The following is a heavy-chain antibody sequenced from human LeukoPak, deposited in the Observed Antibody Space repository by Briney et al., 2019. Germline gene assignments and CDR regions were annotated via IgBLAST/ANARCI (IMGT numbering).Heavy chain of an antibody. CDR1: GGSFSGYY. Sequence: SETLSLTCAVYGGSFSGYYWSWIRQPPGKGLEWIGEINHSGSTNYNPSLKSRVTISVDTSKNQFSLKLSSVTAADTAVYYCARARIFGVVISRRYNWFDPWGQGTLVTVSS. D-gene: IGHD3-3*01. CDR2: INHSGST. J-gene: IGHJ5*02. CDR3: ARARIFGVVISRRYNWFDP. V-gene: IGHV4-34*01.